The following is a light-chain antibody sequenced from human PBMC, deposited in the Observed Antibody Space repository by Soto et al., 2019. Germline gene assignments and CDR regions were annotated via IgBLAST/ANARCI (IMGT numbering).Light chain of an antibody. Sequence: DFQITQSPSSLSSSVLERFTITCRASQGISNYLAWYQQKPGKVPKVLIYAASTLQSGVPSRFSGSGSGTDFTLTISSLQPEDVAAYYCQKYDSAPLSFGGGTKVDIK. J-gene: IGKJ4*01. V-gene: IGKV1-27*01. CDR3: QKYDSAPLS. CDR1: QGISNY. CDR2: AAS.